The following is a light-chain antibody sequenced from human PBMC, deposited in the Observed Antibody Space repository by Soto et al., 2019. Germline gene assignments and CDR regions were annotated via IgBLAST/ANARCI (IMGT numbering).Light chain of an antibody. CDR3: KQSYRTLMCT. J-gene: IGKJ2*02. Sequence: DIQMTQSPSSLSASVGDRVTITCRASQSISSYLNWYQQKPGKAPKLLIYAASSLQSGVASRFSVSASGTGFTLSISSLQPEDFETYYCKQSYRTLMCTCGQGTKLEIK. CDR1: QSISSY. CDR2: AAS. V-gene: IGKV1-39*01.